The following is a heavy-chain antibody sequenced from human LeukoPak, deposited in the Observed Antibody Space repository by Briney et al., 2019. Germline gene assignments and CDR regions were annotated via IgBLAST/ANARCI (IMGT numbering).Heavy chain of an antibody. CDR2: ISTNGGAK. V-gene: IGHV3-11*01. Sequence: GGSLRLSCAASAFTFRDYYMSWIRQAPGKGLEWISYISTNGGAKYYADSVKGRFTISRDNTENSLFLQMDSLRAEDAAVYYCARAGYCSRGICYSFDYWGQGTLDTVSS. D-gene: IGHD2-15*01. CDR1: AFTFRDYY. CDR3: ARAGYCSRGICYSFDY. J-gene: IGHJ4*02.